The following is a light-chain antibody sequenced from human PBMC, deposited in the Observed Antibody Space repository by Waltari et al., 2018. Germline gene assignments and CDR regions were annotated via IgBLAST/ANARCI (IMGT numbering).Light chain of an antibody. CDR3: QQYGSSLVT. J-gene: IGKJ4*01. V-gene: IGKV3-20*01. CDR1: QKVSSSY. CDR2: HAS. Sequence: EIVLTQSPATLSLSPGESATLSCRASQKVSSSYLAWYQQKPGRAPRLLIFHASNRATGIPDRFSGCGSGTDFTLTISRMEPEDFAVYYCQQYGSSLVTFGGGTKVEIK.